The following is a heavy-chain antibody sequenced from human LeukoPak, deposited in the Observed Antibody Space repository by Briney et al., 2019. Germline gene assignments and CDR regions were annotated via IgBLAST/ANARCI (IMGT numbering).Heavy chain of an antibody. CDR3: ARGRLTYYYGSGSAYYY. CDR1: GGSFSGYY. V-gene: IGHV4-34*01. D-gene: IGHD3-10*01. Sequence: SETLSLTCAVYGGSFSGYYWSWFRQPPGKGLEWIGEINHSGSTNYNPSLKSRVTISVDTSKNQFSLMLSSVIAADTAVYYCARGRLTYYYGSGSAYYYWGQGTLVTVSS. J-gene: IGHJ4*02. CDR2: INHSGST.